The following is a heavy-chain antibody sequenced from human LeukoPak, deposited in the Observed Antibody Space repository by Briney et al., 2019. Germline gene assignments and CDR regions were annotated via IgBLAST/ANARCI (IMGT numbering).Heavy chain of an antibody. V-gene: IGHV2-70*11. CDR3: ARIRWKGYYDSSGLDAFDI. CDR1: GFSRSTSGMC. Sequence: ESGPTLVNPTQTLTLTCTFSGFSRSTSGMCVSWIRQPPGKALEWLARIDWDDDKYYSTSLKTRLTISKDTSKNQVVLTMTNMDPVDTATYYCARIRWKGYYDSSGLDAFDIWGQGTMVTVSS. J-gene: IGHJ3*02. CDR2: IDWDDDK. D-gene: IGHD3-22*01.